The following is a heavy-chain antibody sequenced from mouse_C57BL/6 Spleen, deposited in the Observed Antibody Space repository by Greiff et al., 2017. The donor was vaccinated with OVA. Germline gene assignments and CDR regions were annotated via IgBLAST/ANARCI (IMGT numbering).Heavy chain of an antibody. CDR3: AREAIYYGYGFAY. Sequence: EVKVVESGGGLVKPGGSLKLSCAASGFTFSDYGMHWVRQAPEKGLEWVAYISSVSSTIYYADTVKGRFTISRDNAKNTLFLQMTSLRSEDTAMYYCAREAIYYGYGFAYWGQGTLVTVSA. CDR1: GFTFSDYG. D-gene: IGHD2-2*01. J-gene: IGHJ3*01. CDR2: ISSVSSTI. V-gene: IGHV5-17*01.